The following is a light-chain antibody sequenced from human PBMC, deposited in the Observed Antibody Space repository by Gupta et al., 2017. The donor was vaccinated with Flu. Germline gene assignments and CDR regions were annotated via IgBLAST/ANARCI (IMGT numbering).Light chain of an antibody. V-gene: IGKV3-15*01. J-gene: IGKJ1*01. CDR3: QQHNNWPRT. Sequence: EIVMTQSPATLSVSPGERATLSCRASQTISSNLAWYQHKPGQAPRLLIYGTSTRATGIPARFSGSGSGTDFTLTISSLQSEDFAVYYCQQHNNWPRTFGRGTKVEIK. CDR2: GTS. CDR1: QTISSN.